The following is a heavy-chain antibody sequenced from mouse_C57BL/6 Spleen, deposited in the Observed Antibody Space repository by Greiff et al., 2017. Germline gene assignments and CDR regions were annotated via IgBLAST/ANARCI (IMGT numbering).Heavy chain of an antibody. Sequence: EVQGVESGGGLVKPGGSLKLSCAASGFTFSDYGMHWVRQAPEKGLEWVAYISSGSSTIYYADTVKGRFTISRDNAKNTLFLQMTSLRSEDTAMYYCARRSDYSNPFDYWGQGTTLTVSS. V-gene: IGHV5-17*01. CDR1: GFTFSDYG. D-gene: IGHD2-5*01. J-gene: IGHJ2*01. CDR2: ISSGSSTI. CDR3: ARRSDYSNPFDY.